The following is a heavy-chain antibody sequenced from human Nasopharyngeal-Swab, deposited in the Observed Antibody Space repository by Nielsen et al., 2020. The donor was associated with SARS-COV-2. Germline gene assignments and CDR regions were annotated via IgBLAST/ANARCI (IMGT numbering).Heavy chain of an antibody. D-gene: IGHD6-6*01. J-gene: IGHJ4*02. V-gene: IGHV3-43D*03. CDR1: GFTFNNYN. Sequence: GESLKISCAASGFTFNNYNFNWVRQAPGKGLEWVSLISWDGGSTYYADSVKGRFTISRDNSKNSLYLQMNSLRAEDTALYYCAREGSSSFADYWGQGTLVTVSS. CDR2: ISWDGGST. CDR3: AREGSSSFADY.